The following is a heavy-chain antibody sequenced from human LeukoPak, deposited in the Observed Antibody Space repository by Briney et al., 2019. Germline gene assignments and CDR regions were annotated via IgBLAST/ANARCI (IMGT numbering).Heavy chain of an antibody. CDR3: ARQDGSPTYYYDL. Sequence: GESLKISCKGSGYTFPIYWIAWARQVPGECLEWMGTIYPGDSDTRYSPSFQGQVTISADKSISTAYLQWSSLKASDTAMYFCARQDGSPTYYYDLWGQGTLVTVSS. CDR2: IYPGDSDT. V-gene: IGHV5-51*01. J-gene: IGHJ4*02. CDR1: GYTFPIYW. D-gene: IGHD3-10*01.